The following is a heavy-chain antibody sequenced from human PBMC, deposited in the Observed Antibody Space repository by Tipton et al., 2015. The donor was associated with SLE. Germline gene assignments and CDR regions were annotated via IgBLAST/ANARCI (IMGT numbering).Heavy chain of an antibody. CDR3: ASRGRAFDI. J-gene: IGHJ3*02. CDR2: IYHSGST. V-gene: IGHV4-34*01. D-gene: IGHD3-10*01. Sequence: TLSLTCAVYGGSFSGYYWSWIRQPPGKGLEWIGEIYHSGSTNYNPSLKSRVTISVDKSKNQFSLKLSSVTAADTAVYYCASRGRAFDIWGQGTMVTVSS. CDR1: GGSFSGYY.